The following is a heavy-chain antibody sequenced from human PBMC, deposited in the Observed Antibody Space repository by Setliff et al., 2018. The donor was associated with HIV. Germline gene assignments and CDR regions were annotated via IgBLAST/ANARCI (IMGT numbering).Heavy chain of an antibody. CDR3: ARAPTHYFGNHKSSWPDAFDI. CDR1: SGSISTYY. CDR2: IHYTGST. J-gene: IGHJ3*02. Sequence: NPSETLSLTCTVSSGSISTYYWTWIRQPPGKGLEYIGYIHYTGSTDYNPSLNGRVTISIAMSKCQFSLKLNSVTAADTAVYYCARAPTHYFGNHKSSWPDAFDIWGLGTMVTVSS. D-gene: IGHD3-10*01. V-gene: IGHV4-59*01.